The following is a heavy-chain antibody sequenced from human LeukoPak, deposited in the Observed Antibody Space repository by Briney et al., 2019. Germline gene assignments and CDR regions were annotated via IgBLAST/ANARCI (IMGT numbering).Heavy chain of an antibody. J-gene: IGHJ4*02. D-gene: IGHD2-21*02. CDR3: ARDWANCGGDCSPFDY. CDR2: IYYSGST. V-gene: IGHV4-39*01. CDR1: GGPISSSSHS. Sequence: SETLSLTCTVSGGPISSSSHSWGWIRQPPGKGLEWIGSIYYSGSTYYNPSLKSRVTISVDTSKNQFSLKLSSVTAADTAVYYCARDWANCGGDCSPFDYWGQGTLVTVSS.